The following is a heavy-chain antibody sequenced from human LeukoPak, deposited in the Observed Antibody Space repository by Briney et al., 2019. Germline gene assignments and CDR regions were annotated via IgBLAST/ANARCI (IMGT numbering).Heavy chain of an antibody. CDR2: ISAYNGNT. CDR3: ARQSNWNDGGAYYYYYMDV. D-gene: IGHD1-20*01. Sequence: ASVKVSCKASGGTFSSYAISWVRQAPGQGLEWMGWISAYNGNTNYAQKLQGRVTMTTDTSTSTAYMELRSLRSDDTAVYYCARQSNWNDGGAYYYYYMDVWGKGTTVTISS. J-gene: IGHJ6*03. CDR1: GGTFSSYA. V-gene: IGHV1-18*01.